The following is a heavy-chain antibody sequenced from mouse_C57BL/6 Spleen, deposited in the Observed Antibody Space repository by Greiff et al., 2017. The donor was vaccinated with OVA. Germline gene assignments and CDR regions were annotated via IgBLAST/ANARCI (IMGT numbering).Heavy chain of an antibody. V-gene: IGHV1-54*01. J-gene: IGHJ2*01. CDR2: INPSNGGT. CDR3: AREDYYGNPLGY. Sequence: VQLQQSGAELVRPGTSVKVSCKASGYAFTNYLIEWVKQRPGQGLEWIGVINPSNGGTNYNEKFKSKATLTVDKSSSTAYMQLSSLTSEDSAVYYCAREDYYGNPLGYWGQGTTLTVSS. CDR1: GYAFTNYL. D-gene: IGHD1-1*01.